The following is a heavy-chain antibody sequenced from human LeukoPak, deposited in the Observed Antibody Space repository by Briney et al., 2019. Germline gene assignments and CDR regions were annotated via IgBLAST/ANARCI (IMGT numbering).Heavy chain of an antibody. D-gene: IGHD2-8*01. J-gene: IGHJ4*02. CDR3: AREADYCTNGVCYFGY. Sequence: ASVKVSCKASGYTFTSYGISWVRQAPGQGLEWMGWISAYNGNTNYAQKLQGRVTMTTDTSTSTAYMELSSLRSEDTAVYYCAREADYCTNGVCYFGYWGQGTLVTVSS. CDR2: ISAYNGNT. V-gene: IGHV1-18*01. CDR1: GYTFTSYG.